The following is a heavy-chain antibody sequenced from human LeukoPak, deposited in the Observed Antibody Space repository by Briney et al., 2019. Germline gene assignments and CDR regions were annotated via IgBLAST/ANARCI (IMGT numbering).Heavy chain of an antibody. CDR1: GLTFSSYA. J-gene: IGHJ4*02. D-gene: IGHD3-9*01. Sequence: SGGSLRLSCAASGLTFSSYAMSWVRQAPGKGLEWVSAISGSGGSTYYADSVKGRFTISRDNSKNTLYLQMNSLRAEDTAVYYCAKVLYYDILTGYYGEIDYWGQGTLVTVSS. V-gene: IGHV3-23*01. CDR3: AKVLYYDILTGYYGEIDY. CDR2: ISGSGGST.